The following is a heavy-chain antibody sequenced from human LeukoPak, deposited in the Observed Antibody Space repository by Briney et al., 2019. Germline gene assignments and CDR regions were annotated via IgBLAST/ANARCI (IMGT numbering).Heavy chain of an antibody. CDR1: GFTFSTYT. V-gene: IGHV3-21*01. Sequence: GGSLRLSCAASGFTFSTYTMYWVRQAPGKGLEWVSSISGSSTYIYYSDSVKGRFTISRDNAKNSLYLQMNSLRAEDTAVYYCARVGYGDYLDAFDIWGQGTMVTVSS. CDR2: ISGSSTYI. J-gene: IGHJ3*02. D-gene: IGHD4-17*01. CDR3: ARVGYGDYLDAFDI.